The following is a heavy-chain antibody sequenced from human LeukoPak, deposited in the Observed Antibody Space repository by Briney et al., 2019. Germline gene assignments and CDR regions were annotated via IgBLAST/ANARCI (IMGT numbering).Heavy chain of an antibody. D-gene: IGHD1-7*01. V-gene: IGHV4-59*11. CDR1: GGSISYHY. Sequence: SETLSLTCTVSGGSISYHYWNWIRQPPRKGLEWIGEASYSGNTNYNPSLKGRVTISLDPSNEQFSLRLSSVTAADTAVYFCARDEAQTGTSEFDVWGQGTLVTVSS. J-gene: IGHJ4*02. CDR2: ASYSGNT. CDR3: ARDEAQTGTSEFDV.